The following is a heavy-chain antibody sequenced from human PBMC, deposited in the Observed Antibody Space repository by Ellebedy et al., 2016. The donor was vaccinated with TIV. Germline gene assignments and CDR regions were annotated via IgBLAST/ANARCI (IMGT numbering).Heavy chain of an antibody. D-gene: IGHD6-13*01. J-gene: IGHJ4*02. Sequence: MPSETLSLTCSVSGDSISSDYWMWMRQPPGKGLEWIRSIYYSGGTKYNPSLKSGVNISVDTSKNQFFLKLHSVPAADTAVYYCARGTGVWNEYWGQGTLVTVSS. CDR3: ARGTGVWNEY. CDR2: IYYSGGT. CDR1: GDSISSDY. V-gene: IGHV4-59*01.